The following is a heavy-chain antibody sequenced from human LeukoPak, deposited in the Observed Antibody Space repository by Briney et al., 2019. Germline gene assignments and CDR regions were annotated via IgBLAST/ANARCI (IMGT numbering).Heavy chain of an antibody. CDR1: GGSISDYY. D-gene: IGHD6-19*01. J-gene: IGHJ4*02. Sequence: SETLSLTCTVSGGSISDYYWTWIRQSPGTGLEWIGYMDYSGSTAYNPSLKSRVTISIDTSKKQFSLELSSVSAADTAIYFCARRKRGSGGPFDYWGQGTLVTVSS. V-gene: IGHV4-59*08. CDR3: ARRKRGSGGPFDY. CDR2: MDYSGST.